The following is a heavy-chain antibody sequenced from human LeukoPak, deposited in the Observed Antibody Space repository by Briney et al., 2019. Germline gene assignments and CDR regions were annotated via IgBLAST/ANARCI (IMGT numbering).Heavy chain of an antibody. V-gene: IGHV3-30*02. Sequence: PGGSLRLSCAASGFTFSNYGMHWVRQAPGKGLEWVAFIRYDGSNKYYADSVKGRFTISRDNSKNTLYLQMNSLRAEDTAVYYCAKDFATHYSSGWYYFDYWGQGTLVTVSS. J-gene: IGHJ4*02. CDR1: GFTFSNYG. CDR3: AKDFATHYSSGWYYFDY. CDR2: IRYDGSNK. D-gene: IGHD6-19*01.